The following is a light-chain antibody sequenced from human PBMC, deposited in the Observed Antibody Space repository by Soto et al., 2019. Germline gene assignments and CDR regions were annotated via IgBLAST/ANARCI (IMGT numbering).Light chain of an antibody. CDR2: DAS. V-gene: IGKV3-11*01. Sequence: EIVLTQSPAILSLSPGERATLSCRASQSVSSYLAWYQQRPGQAPRLLIYDASNRATGIPARFSGSGSGTDFTLTISRLEPEDFAIYYCQQRSNWITFGQGTRLEIK. CDR3: QQRSNWIT. J-gene: IGKJ5*01. CDR1: QSVSSY.